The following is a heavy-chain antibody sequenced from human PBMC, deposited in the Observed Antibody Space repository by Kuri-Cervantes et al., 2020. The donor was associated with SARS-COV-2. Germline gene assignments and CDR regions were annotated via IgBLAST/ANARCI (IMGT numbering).Heavy chain of an antibody. CDR1: GFTFSSYA. V-gene: IGHV3-23*01. D-gene: IGHD2-21*02. CDR3: ARDLISVTAYFDF. Sequence: LSLTCAASGFTFSSYAMSWVRQATGKGLEWVSAISGSGGSTYYADSVKGRFTISRDNSKNSVYLQMRSVRAEDTAVYYCARDLISVTAYFDFWGQGTQVTVSS. J-gene: IGHJ4*02. CDR2: ISGSGGST.